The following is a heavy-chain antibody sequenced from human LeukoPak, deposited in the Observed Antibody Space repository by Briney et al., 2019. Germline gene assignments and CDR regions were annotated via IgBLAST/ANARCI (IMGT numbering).Heavy chain of an antibody. D-gene: IGHD2-15*01. CDR1: GYTFTSYG. CDR3: ARDAPRRSGGSCYPSCDAFDI. CDR2: ISAYNGNT. J-gene: IGHJ3*02. V-gene: IGHV1-18*04. Sequence: ASVKVSCKASGYTFTSYGISWVRQAPGQGLEWMGWISAYNGNTNYAQKLQGRVTMTTDTSTSTAYMELRSLRSDDTAVYYCARDAPRRSGGSCYPSCDAFDIWGQGTMVTVPS.